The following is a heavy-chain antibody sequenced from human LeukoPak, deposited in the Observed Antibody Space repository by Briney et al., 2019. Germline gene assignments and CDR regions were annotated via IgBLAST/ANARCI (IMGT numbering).Heavy chain of an antibody. Sequence: PGGSLRLSCSASGFTFSTYTMHWVRQAPGNGLEYVSGISNNGGTTYYADSVKGRFTTSRDNSKDTPYLQMSSLRAEDTAVYYCVKDPAKNYYGSGSYYNGVIDYWGQGTLVTVSS. CDR3: VKDPAKNYYGSGSYYNGVIDY. V-gene: IGHV3-64D*06. D-gene: IGHD3-10*01. J-gene: IGHJ4*02. CDR1: GFTFSTYT. CDR2: ISNNGGTT.